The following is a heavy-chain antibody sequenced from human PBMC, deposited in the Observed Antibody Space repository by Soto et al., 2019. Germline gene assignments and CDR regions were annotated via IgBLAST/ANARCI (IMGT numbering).Heavy chain of an antibody. J-gene: IGHJ6*02. V-gene: IGHV5-51*01. CDR3: ARPGYYDSSGYSIFYGMDV. CDR2: IYPGDSDT. Sequence: SGESLKISCKGSGYSFTSYWIGWVRQMPGKGLERMGIIYPGDSDTRYSPSFQGQVTISADKSISTAYLQWSSLKASDTAMYYCARPGYYDSSGYSIFYGMDVWGQGTTVTVSS. CDR1: GYSFTSYW. D-gene: IGHD3-22*01.